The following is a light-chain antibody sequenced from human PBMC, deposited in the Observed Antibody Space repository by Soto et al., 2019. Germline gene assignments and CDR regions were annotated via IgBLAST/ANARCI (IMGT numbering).Light chain of an antibody. J-gene: IGLJ3*02. V-gene: IGLV3-21*02. CDR3: QVWDSSRGV. CDR2: DDS. CDR1: SIGSKS. Sequence: SYELTQPPSVSVAPGQTARIPCGGNSIGSKSAHWYQQKPGQAPVLVVYDDSDRPSGIPERFSGSNSGNTATLTISRVGAGDEADYYCQVWDSSRGVFGGGTQLTVL.